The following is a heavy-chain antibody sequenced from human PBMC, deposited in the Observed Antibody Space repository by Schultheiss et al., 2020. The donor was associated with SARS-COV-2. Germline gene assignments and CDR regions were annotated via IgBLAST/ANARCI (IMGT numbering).Heavy chain of an antibody. CDR1: GFTFSSYA. CDR3: ARALAQQLAPFDY. V-gene: IGHV3-33*01. Sequence: GGSLRLSCAASGFTFSSYAMHWVRQAPGKGLEWVAVIWYDGSNKYYADSVKGRFTISRDNSKNTLYLQMNSLRAEDTAVYYCARALAQQLAPFDYWGQGTLVTVSS. CDR2: IWYDGSNK. D-gene: IGHD6-13*01. J-gene: IGHJ4*02.